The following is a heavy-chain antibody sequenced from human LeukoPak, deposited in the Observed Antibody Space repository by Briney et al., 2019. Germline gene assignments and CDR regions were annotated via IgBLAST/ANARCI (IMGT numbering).Heavy chain of an antibody. CDR3: AKSQYYYGLGSYPNANDY. J-gene: IGHJ4*02. CDR1: GFTFSSYG. CDR2: ISYDGSNK. D-gene: IGHD3-10*01. Sequence: GRSLRPSCAASGFTFSSYGMHWVRQAPGKGLEWVAVISYDGSNKYYADSVKGRFTISRDNSKNTLYLQMNSLRAEDTAVYYCAKSQYYYGLGSYPNANDYWGQGTLVTVSS. V-gene: IGHV3-30*18.